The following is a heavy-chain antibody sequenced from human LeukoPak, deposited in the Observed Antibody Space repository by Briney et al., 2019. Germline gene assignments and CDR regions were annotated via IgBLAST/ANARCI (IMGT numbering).Heavy chain of an antibody. D-gene: IGHD2-2*01. V-gene: IGHV4-59*01. CDR2: IYYSGST. J-gene: IGHJ3*02. Sequence: SETLSLTCTVSGGSISSYYWSWIRQPPGKGLEWIGYIYYSGSTNYNPSLKSRVTISVDTSKNQFSLKLSSVTAADTAVYYCARIPRLGYCSSTSCYPPAAFDIWGQGTMVTVSS. CDR1: GGSISSYY. CDR3: ARIPRLGYCSSTSCYPPAAFDI.